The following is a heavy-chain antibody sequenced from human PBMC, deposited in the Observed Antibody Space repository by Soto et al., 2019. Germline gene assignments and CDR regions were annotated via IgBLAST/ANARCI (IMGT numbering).Heavy chain of an antibody. CDR3: ARDLPPHSSGYPALGY. CDR2: IYSGGNS. CDR1: GFTVSSSH. D-gene: IGHD3-22*01. Sequence: GGSLRLSCTTSGFTVSSSHMSWVRQAPGKGLDRVSVIYSGGNSYYADSVKGRFTISRDNSKNTLYLQMNSLRAEDTAVYYCARDLPPHSSGYPALGYWGQGTLVTVSS. J-gene: IGHJ4*02. V-gene: IGHV3-53*01.